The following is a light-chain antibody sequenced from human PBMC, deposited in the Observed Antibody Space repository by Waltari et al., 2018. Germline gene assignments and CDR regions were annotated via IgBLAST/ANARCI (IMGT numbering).Light chain of an antibody. CDR1: SSDVGSYNL. Sequence: QSALTQPASVSGSPGQSITISCTGTSSDVGSYNLVSWYQQHPGKAPKFMISEVSKRPSGVSNRFSGSKSGNTASLTISGLQAEDEADYYCCSYAGSSTVVFGGGTKLTVL. CDR2: EVS. CDR3: CSYAGSSTVV. J-gene: IGLJ2*01. V-gene: IGLV2-23*02.